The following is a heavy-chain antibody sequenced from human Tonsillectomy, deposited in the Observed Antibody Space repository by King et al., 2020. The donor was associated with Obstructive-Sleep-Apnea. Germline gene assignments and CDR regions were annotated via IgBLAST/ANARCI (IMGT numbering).Heavy chain of an antibody. CDR2: INAANHNT. Sequence: QLVQSGTEVRRPGASVTVSCEASQYTFIKYVIHWVRQAPGQRLEWMGWINAANHNTVYSHKFQDRVTITRGTSANTTYMELSSLRIEDTAVYYCAAKGNGAPATWGQGTLVTVSS. D-gene: IGHD2-8*01. CDR1: QYTFIKYV. J-gene: IGHJ4*02. V-gene: IGHV1-3*01. CDR3: AAKGNGAPAT.